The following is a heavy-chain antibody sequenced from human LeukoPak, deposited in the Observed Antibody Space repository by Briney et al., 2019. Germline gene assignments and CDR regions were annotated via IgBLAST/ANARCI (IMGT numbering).Heavy chain of an antibody. V-gene: IGHV4-34*01. D-gene: IGHD3-10*01. CDR1: GGSFSGYY. CDR3: ARDRSWFGGWFDP. Sequence: SETLSLTCAVYGGSFSGYYWSWIRQPPGKGLEWIGEINHSGSTNYNPSLKSRVTMSVDTSKNQFSLKLSSVTAADTAVYYCARDRSWFGGWFDPWGQGTLVTVSS. CDR2: INHSGST. J-gene: IGHJ5*02.